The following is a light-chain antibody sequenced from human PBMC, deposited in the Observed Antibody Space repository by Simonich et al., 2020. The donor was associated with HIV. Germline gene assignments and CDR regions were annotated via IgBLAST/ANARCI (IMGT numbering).Light chain of an antibody. CDR1: QGISSY. CDR2: AAS. V-gene: IGKV1-39*01. CDR3: QQSYSTPRT. Sequence: DIQLTQSPSFLSASVGDRVTITCRASQGISSYLAWYHQKPGKAPKLLIYAASSLQSGVPSRFSGSGSGTDFTLTISSLQPEDFATYYCQQSYSTPRTFGQGTKVEIK. J-gene: IGKJ1*01.